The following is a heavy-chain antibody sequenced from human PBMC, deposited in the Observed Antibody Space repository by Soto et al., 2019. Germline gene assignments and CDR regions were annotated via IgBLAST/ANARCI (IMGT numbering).Heavy chain of an antibody. V-gene: IGHV4-34*01. Sequence: SETLSLTCAVYGGSFSGYYWSWIRQPPGKGLEWIGEINHSGSTNYNPSLKSRVTISVDTSKNQFSLKLSSVTAADTAVYYCAREKICGDHLYYFDYWGQGTLVTVSS. CDR3: AREKICGDHLYYFDY. D-gene: IGHD4-17*01. CDR1: GGSFSGYY. CDR2: INHSGST. J-gene: IGHJ4*02.